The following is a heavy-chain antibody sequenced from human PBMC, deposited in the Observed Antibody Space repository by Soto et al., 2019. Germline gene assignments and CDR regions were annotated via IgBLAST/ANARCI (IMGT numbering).Heavy chain of an antibody. D-gene: IGHD2-21*02. V-gene: IGHV1-2*04. CDR2: INPNSGGT. CDR3: ARAPSSYCGGDCLTYYFDY. J-gene: IGHJ4*02. CDR1: GYTFTGYY. Sequence: QVQLVQSGAEVKKPGASVKVSCKASGYTFTGYYMHWVRQAPGQGLEWMGWINPNSGGTNYAQKFQGWVTMTRDTSISTAYMELSRLRSDDTAVYYCARAPSSYCGGDCLTYYFDYWGQGTLVTVSS.